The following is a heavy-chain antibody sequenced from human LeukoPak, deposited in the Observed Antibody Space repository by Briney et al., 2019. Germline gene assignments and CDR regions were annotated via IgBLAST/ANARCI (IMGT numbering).Heavy chain of an antibody. J-gene: IGHJ4*02. CDR1: GGSISSGGYY. V-gene: IGHV4-31*03. D-gene: IGHD5-18*01. Sequence: SQTLSLTCTVSGGSISSGGYYWSWIRQHPGTGLEWLGYIYYSGSTYYNPSLKSRVTISVDTSKNQFSLKLSSVTAADTAVYYCARASGYSYHFDYWGQGTLVTVSS. CDR3: ARASGYSYHFDY. CDR2: IYYSGST.